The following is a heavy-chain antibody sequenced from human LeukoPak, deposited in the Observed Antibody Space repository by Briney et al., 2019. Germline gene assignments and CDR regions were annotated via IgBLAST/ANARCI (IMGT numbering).Heavy chain of an antibody. CDR3: ARGYSRWSIPTSSYYYRMDL. Sequence: GASVKVSCEASGDTLNNYSISWVRQAPGQGLEWMGGIIPIFSTANYAQKFQGRVTITADESTNTAYMELSSLTSDDTAVYYCARGYSRWSIPTSSYYYRMDLWGQGTTVAVSS. CDR2: IIPIFSTA. J-gene: IGHJ6*02. CDR1: GDTLNNYS. D-gene: IGHD6-13*01. V-gene: IGHV1-69*13.